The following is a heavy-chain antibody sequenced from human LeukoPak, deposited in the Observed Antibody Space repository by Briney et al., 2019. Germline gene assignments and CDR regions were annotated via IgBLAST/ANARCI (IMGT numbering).Heavy chain of an antibody. D-gene: IGHD6-13*01. CDR2: ISAYNGNT. V-gene: IGHV1-18*01. Sequence: GASVKVSCKASGYTFTSYGISWVRQAPEQGFEWMGWISAYNGNTNYAQKLQGRVTMTTDTSTSTAYMELRSLRSDDTAVYYCARSSSIAAAGLSDYWGQGTLVTVSS. CDR3: ARSSSIAAAGLSDY. CDR1: GYTFTSYG. J-gene: IGHJ4*02.